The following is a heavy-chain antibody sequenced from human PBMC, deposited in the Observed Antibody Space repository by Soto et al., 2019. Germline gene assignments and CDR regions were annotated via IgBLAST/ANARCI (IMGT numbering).Heavy chain of an antibody. CDR1: GCSMISSNW. CDR3: ARRDWSGSTSHFYFDY. V-gene: IGHV4-4*02. D-gene: IGHD3-9*01. Sequence: SEPLSLTCAVSGCSMISSNWWNFFRQPPGKGLEWIGEIYHSGSTYYKPSLKSRVAMSVDTSKNQFSLKLTSATAADTAVYYCARRDWSGSTSHFYFDYWGQGVLVTVSS. J-gene: IGHJ4*02. CDR2: IYHSGST.